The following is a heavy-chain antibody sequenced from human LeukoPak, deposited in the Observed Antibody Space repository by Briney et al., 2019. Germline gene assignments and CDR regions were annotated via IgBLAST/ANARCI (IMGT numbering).Heavy chain of an antibody. J-gene: IGHJ4*02. CDR1: GFTFSSYG. V-gene: IGHV3-30*03. Sequence: GRSLRLSCAASGFTFSSYGMHWVRQAPGKGLEWVAVISYDGSNKYYADSVKGRSTISRDNSKNTLYLQMNSLRAEDTAVYYCATAAGYSSGWYLDYWGQGTLVTVSS. CDR3: ATAAGYSSGWYLDY. D-gene: IGHD6-19*01. CDR2: ISYDGSNK.